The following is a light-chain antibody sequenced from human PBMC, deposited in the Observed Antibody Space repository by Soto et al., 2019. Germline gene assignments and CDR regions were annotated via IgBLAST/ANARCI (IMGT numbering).Light chain of an antibody. CDR2: DVS. CDR1: SSDVGGYNY. CDR3: CSYAPSSTWV. V-gene: IGLV2-11*01. Sequence: QSALTQPRSVSGSPGQSVTISCTGTSSDVGGYNYVSWYQQHPGKAPKLMIYDVSKRPSGVPDRFSGSKSGNTASLTISGLQAEDEADYYCCSYAPSSTWVFGGGTKVTVL. J-gene: IGLJ3*02.